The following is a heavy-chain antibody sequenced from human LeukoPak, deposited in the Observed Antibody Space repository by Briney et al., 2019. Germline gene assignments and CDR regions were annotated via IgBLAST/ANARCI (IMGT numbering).Heavy chain of an antibody. CDR3: TREVSTVTFDY. J-gene: IGHJ4*02. D-gene: IGHD4-17*01. CDR1: GGSISPHY. Sequence: SETLSLTCTVSGGSISPHYWTWMRQPPGKGLEWIGYVYYNGLTSYNASLRRRLILSVDTARNQVSLKLTSVTAADTAVYYCTREVSTVTFDYWGQATLVTVSS. CDR2: VYYNGLT. V-gene: IGHV4-59*11.